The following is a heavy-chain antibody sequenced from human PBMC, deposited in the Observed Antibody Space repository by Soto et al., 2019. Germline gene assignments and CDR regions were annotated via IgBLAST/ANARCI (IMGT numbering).Heavy chain of an antibody. J-gene: IGHJ1*01. V-gene: IGHV1-46*01. CDR1: GYTSTFITYY. CDR3: AARGCLVNDYF. D-gene: IGHD6-25*01. Sequence: QVQLVQSGAEVKKPGASVKVSCKASGYTSTFITYYIHWIRQAPGQGLEWLGMINPNGASTNYAQKFQGRVTMTSATSTTTSSPVFPRVPSSNSAAECTAARGCLVNDYF. CDR2: INPNGAST.